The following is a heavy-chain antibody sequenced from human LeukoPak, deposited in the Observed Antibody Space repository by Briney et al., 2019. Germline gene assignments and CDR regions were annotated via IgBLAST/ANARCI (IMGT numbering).Heavy chain of an antibody. Sequence: TSETLSLTCTVSGGSVSSGTYYWTWIRQPAGKGLEWIGYISYSGSTNYNPSLKSRVTISVDTSKSQFSLNLSSVTAADTAVYYCARRGSGGRSFDIWGQGTMVTVSS. CDR3: ARRGSGGRSFDI. D-gene: IGHD2-15*01. J-gene: IGHJ3*02. CDR1: GGSVSSGTYY. CDR2: ISYSGST. V-gene: IGHV4-61*01.